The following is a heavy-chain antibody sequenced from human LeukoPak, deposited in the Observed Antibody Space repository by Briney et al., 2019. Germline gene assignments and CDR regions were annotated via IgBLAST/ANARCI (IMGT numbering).Heavy chain of an antibody. CDR2: ISGSGYYA. CDR1: GFTFSSYA. Sequence: GGSLRLSCAASGFTFSSYAMNWVRQAPRKGLEGVSAISGSGYYANYADSVKGRFTISRDNSKNTLYLQMNSLRAEDTAVYSCAKTAVPGTRHSDYWGQGTLVTVSS. D-gene: IGHD6-19*01. CDR3: AKTAVPGTRHSDY. V-gene: IGHV3-23*01. J-gene: IGHJ4*02.